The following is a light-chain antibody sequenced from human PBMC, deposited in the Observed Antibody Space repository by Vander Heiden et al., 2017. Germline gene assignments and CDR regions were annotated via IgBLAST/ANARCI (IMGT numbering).Light chain of an antibody. CDR1: QSLLHSNGYNY. Sequence: DIVMTQSPLSLPVTPGEPASISCRYSQSLLHSNGYNYLDWYLQKPGQSPQLLIYLGSNRVSGVPDRFSGSGSGTDFTLKISRVEAEDVGVYYCMQALQTPWTFGQGTKVEIK. CDR3: MQALQTPWT. J-gene: IGKJ1*01. CDR2: LGS. V-gene: IGKV2-28*01.